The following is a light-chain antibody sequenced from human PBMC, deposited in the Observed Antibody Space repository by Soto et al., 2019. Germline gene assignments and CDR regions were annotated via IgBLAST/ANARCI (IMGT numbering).Light chain of an antibody. CDR2: LDSDGSH. Sequence: QSVLTQSPSASASLGASVKLTCTLSSGHSTYAIAWHQQQPEKGPRYLMKLDSDGSHRKGDGIPDRFSGSSSGAERYLTISSLQSEDEADYYCQTWATVPDWVFGGGTKLTVL. J-gene: IGLJ3*02. CDR3: QTWATVPDWV. CDR1: SGHSTYA. V-gene: IGLV4-69*01.